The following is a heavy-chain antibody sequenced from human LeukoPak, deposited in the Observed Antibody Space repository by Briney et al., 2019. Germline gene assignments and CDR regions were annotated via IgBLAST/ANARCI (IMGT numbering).Heavy chain of an antibody. CDR3: ARQGDGVEYFYAVDV. CDR1: GGSLSPYY. D-gene: IGHD3-16*01. V-gene: IGHV4-59*08. J-gene: IGHJ6*02. CDR2: IHYSGST. Sequence: SETLSLTCTVSGGSLSPYYWGWIRQPPGKGLEWIAFIHYSGSTNYNLSLRTRVTISVDTTKNQFSPKVSSVTAADTAIYYCARQGDGVEYFYAVDVWGQGTTVTVSS.